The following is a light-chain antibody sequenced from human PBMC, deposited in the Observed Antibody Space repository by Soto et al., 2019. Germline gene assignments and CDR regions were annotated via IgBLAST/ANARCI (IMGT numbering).Light chain of an antibody. CDR2: GAS. J-gene: IGKJ1*01. CDR3: QQYGSSPQWT. CDR1: KSVGSSY. Sequence: EIVLTQSPGTLSLSPGERPPLPCRPSKSVGSSYLAWSQQKPGQAPRLLIYGASSRATGIPDRFSGSGSGTDFTLTISRLEPEDFAVYYCQQYGSSPQWTFGQGTKVEIK. V-gene: IGKV3-20*01.